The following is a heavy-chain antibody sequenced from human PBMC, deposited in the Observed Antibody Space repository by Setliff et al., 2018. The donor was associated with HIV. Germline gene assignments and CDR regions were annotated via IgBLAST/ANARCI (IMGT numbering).Heavy chain of an antibody. V-gene: IGHV4-39*01. CDR2: IYYSGST. Sequence: SETLSLTCTVSGGSISSGGYYWGWIRQPPEKGLEWIGSIYYSGSTYYNPSLKSRATISVDMSKNQFSLRLSSVTAADTAVYYCIIAYSSGWLAPMGFDSWGQGTLVTVS. CDR3: IIAYSSGWLAPMGFDS. CDR1: GGSISSGGYY. J-gene: IGHJ4*02. D-gene: IGHD6-19*01.